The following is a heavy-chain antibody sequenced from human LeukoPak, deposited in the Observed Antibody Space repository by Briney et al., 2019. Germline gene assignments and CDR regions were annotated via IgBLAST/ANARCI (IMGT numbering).Heavy chain of an antibody. CDR3: VKDSSSTWFGGDSK. V-gene: IGHV3-30*18. D-gene: IGHD3-10*01. J-gene: IGHJ4*02. Sequence: GGSLRLSCAASGFTFSNAWMSWVRQAPGKGLEWVSLISTDASNKNYADSVKGRFTISRDNSKNTLYLQMNSLRVEDTAVYYCVKDSSSTWFGGDSKWGQGTLVTVSS. CDR2: ISTDASNK. CDR1: GFTFSNAW.